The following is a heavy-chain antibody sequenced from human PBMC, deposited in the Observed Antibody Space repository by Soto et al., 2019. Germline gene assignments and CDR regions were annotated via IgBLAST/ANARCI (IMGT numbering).Heavy chain of an antibody. D-gene: IGHD3-10*01. CDR1: GGSISSYY. CDR3: ARQLLYGSGLDY. CDR2: IYYSGST. Sequence: PSETLSLTCTVSGGSISSYYRSWIRQPPGKGLEWIGYIYYSGSTNYNPSLKSRVTISVDTSKNQFSLKLSSVTAADTAVYYCARQLLYGSGLDYWGQGTLVTVSS. V-gene: IGHV4-59*08. J-gene: IGHJ4*02.